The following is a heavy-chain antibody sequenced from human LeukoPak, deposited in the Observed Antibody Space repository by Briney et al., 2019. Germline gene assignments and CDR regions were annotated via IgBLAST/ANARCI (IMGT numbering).Heavy chain of an antibody. D-gene: IGHD6-6*01. V-gene: IGHV3-48*01. CDR2: ISSSSSTI. Sequence: PGGSLRLSCEAAGFTFSTYRMNWVRQAPGKGLEWVSYISSSSSTIYYADSVKGRFTISRDNSKNTLYLQMKSLRAEDTAVYYCAKDEYTTSPVTFDYWGQGTLVTVSS. J-gene: IGHJ4*02. CDR3: AKDEYTTSPVTFDY. CDR1: GFTFSTYR.